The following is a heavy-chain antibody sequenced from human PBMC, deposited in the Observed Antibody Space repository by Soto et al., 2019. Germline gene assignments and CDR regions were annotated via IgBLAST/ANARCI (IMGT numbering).Heavy chain of an antibody. CDR2: ISSSSSYI. D-gene: IGHD6-6*01. V-gene: IGHV3-21*01. CDR3: AIALSRVSYYYGLEV. CDR1: GFTFSSYS. J-gene: IGHJ6*02. Sequence: GGSLRLSCAASGFTFSSYSMNCVRHSPGKGLEWVSSISSSSSYIYYADSVKGRFTISRDNAKNSLYLQMNSLRAEDTAVYYCAIALSRVSYYYGLEVGAQGTTVPVS.